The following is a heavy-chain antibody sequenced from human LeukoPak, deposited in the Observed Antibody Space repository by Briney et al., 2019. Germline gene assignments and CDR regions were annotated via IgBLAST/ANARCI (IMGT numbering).Heavy chain of an antibody. J-gene: IGHJ4*02. CDR1: GFTFSSYS. CDR2: ISSSSSYI. CDR3: ARTSYDFWSGFLYYFDY. V-gene: IGHV3-21*01. D-gene: IGHD3-3*01. Sequence: NPGGSLRLSCAASGFTFSSYSMNWVRQAPGKGLEWVSSISSSSSYIYYADSVKGRFTISRDNAKNSLYLQMNSLRAEDTAVYYCARTSYDFWSGFLYYFDYWGQGTLVTVSS.